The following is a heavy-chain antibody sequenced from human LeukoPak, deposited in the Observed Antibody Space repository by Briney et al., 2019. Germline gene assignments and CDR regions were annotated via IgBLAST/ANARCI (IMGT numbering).Heavy chain of an antibody. V-gene: IGHV1-18*01. D-gene: IGHD3-10*01. CDR3: ARTIVQTYYYGSGSAPTFDY. J-gene: IGHJ4*02. CDR1: GYTFTSYA. CDR2: ITPHNGNT. Sequence: GASVKVSCKASGYTFTSYAMNWLRQAPGQGLEWMGWITPHNGNTNYAQKYQGRVTMTTDTSTSTAYMELRSLRSDDTAVYYCARTIVQTYYYGSGSAPTFDYWGQGTLVAVSS.